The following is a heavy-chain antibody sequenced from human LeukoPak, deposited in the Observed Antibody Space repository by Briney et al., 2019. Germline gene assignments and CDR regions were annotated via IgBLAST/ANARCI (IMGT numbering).Heavy chain of an antibody. CDR3: AREEAGLLWFGELFSSWYFDL. J-gene: IGHJ2*01. V-gene: IGHV6-1*01. CDR2: TYYRSQWYN. D-gene: IGHD3-10*01. Sequence: SQTPSLTCAIPGDSVSSNSAAWNWIRQSPSRGLEWLGRTYYRSQWYNDYAVSVKSRITINPDTSKNQFSLQLNSVTPEDTAVYYCAREEAGLLWFGELFSSWYFDLWGRGTLVTVSS. CDR1: GDSVSSNSAA.